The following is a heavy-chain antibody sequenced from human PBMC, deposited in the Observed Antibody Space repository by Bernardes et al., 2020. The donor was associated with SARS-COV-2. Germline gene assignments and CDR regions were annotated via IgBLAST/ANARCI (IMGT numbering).Heavy chain of an antibody. D-gene: IGHD2-21*01. Sequence: LRLSCAASGFSSDDYGMSWVRQAPGMGLQWVSYISWTGGSTEYADSVKGRFIILRDSAKNSLYLQMNSLRDEDTALYYCVRDRVMATNRNAFDIWGQGTMVTVSS. V-gene: IGHV3-20*04. J-gene: IGHJ3*02. CDR2: ISWTGGST. CDR1: GFSSDDYG. CDR3: VRDRVMATNRNAFDI.